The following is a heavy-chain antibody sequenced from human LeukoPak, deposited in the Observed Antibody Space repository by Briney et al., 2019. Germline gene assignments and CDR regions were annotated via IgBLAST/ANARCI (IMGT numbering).Heavy chain of an antibody. CDR3: ARAVSGRFDY. Sequence: PSETLSLTRTVSGGSMSPYHWGCIRQPPGKGLEWTGYIYYSGSTNYNPSLKSRVTISVDTSKNQFSLKLSSVTAADTAIYYCARAVSGRFDYWGQGTLVTVSS. CDR2: IYYSGST. V-gene: IGHV4-59*08. CDR1: GGSMSPYH. D-gene: IGHD6-19*01. J-gene: IGHJ4*02.